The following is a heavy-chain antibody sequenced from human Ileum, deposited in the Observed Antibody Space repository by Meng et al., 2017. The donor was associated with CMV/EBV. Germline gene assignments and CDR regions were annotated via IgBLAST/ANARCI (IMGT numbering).Heavy chain of an antibody. CDR2: IYSSGST. CDR1: GDSISSNF. D-gene: IGHD6-19*01. V-gene: IGHV4-4*07. J-gene: IGHJ4*02. Sequence: VQLRGSGSGLVKPSETLSLTCTVSGDSISSNFWSWIRQPAGKGLEWIGRIYSSGSTFYNPSLNSRVTMSVDTSKNQFSLSLASVTAADTAIYFCAREESVGIAVTGTFDYWGQGILVTVSS. CDR3: AREESVGIAVTGTFDY.